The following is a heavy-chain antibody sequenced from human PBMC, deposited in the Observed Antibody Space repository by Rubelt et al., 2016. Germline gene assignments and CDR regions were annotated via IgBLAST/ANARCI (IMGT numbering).Heavy chain of an antibody. CDR1: GGSISSYY. V-gene: IGHV4-59*08. CDR3: ARQPTNYYYGMDV. Sequence: QVQLQESGPGLVKPSETLSLTCTVSGGSISSYYWSWIRQPPGKGLEWIGYIYYSGSTNYNPSPKGRVTISVDTSKNQFSRKLSSVTAADTAVYYCARQPTNYYYGMDVWGQGTTVTVSS. D-gene: IGHD5-24*01. J-gene: IGHJ6*02. CDR2: IYYSGST.